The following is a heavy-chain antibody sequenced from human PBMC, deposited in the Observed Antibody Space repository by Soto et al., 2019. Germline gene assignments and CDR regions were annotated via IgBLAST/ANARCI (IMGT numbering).Heavy chain of an antibody. Sequence: ASVKVSCKASGYTFTGYYIHWVRQAPGQGLEWMGWINPNSGGTNYAQKFQGWVTMTRDTSISTAYMELSRLRSDDTAVYYCARGSTKKEYYDILTGYWFDPWGQGTLVTVSS. CDR2: INPNSGGT. CDR3: ARGSTKKEYYDILTGYWFDP. D-gene: IGHD3-9*01. CDR1: GYTFTGYY. V-gene: IGHV1-2*04. J-gene: IGHJ5*02.